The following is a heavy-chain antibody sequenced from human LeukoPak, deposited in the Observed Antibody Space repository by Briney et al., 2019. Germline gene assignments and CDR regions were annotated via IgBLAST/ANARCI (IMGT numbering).Heavy chain of an antibody. Sequence: PGRSLRLSCAASGFTFSSYATHWVRQAPGKGLEWVAVISYDGGNKYYADSVKGRFTIPRDNSKNTLYLQMNSLRAEDTAVYYCAIAAGSFDYWGQGTLVTVSS. CDR3: AIAAGSFDY. D-gene: IGHD6-13*01. CDR2: ISYDGGNK. V-gene: IGHV3-30*01. J-gene: IGHJ4*02. CDR1: GFTFSSYA.